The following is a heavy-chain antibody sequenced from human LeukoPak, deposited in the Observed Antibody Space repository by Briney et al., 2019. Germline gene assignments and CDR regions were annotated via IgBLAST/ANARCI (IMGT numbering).Heavy chain of an antibody. D-gene: IGHD3-9*01. J-gene: IGHJ4*02. CDR1: GYSLTELS. V-gene: IGHV1-24*01. Sequence: ASVKVSCKVSGYSLTELSMHWVRQTPGNGLEWMGGFDPEDDETIYAQKFQGRVTITTDESTSTAYMELSSLRSEDTAVYYCARGVGPYYDILTGPYYFDYWGQGTLVTVSS. CDR3: ARGVGPYYDILTGPYYFDY. CDR2: FDPEDDET.